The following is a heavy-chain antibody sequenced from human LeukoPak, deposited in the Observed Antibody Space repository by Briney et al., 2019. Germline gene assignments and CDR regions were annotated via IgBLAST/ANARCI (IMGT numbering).Heavy chain of an antibody. CDR3: ARGSDLVAGGDTYYYYGMDV. Sequence: VASVKVSCKASGGTFSSYAISWVRQAPGQGLEWMGRIIPILVIGNYAQKFQGRVTITSDKSTRTAYMELSSLRSEDTAVYYCARGSDLVAGGDTYYYYGMDVWGQGTTVTVSS. V-gene: IGHV1-69*04. CDR2: IIPILVIG. D-gene: IGHD6-19*01. J-gene: IGHJ6*02. CDR1: GGTFSSYA.